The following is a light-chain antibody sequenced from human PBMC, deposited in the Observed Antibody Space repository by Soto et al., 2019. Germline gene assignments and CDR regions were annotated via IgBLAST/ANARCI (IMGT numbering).Light chain of an antibody. CDR3: QHYKCYSEA. CDR1: QSISRW. Sequence: DVKMNKSPSTLSAYVGARVTITCRASQSISRWLAWYQQKQGKAPKLLIHDATILESGVPSRFSGSRYGTAGNLTISSLQPDDGETYYGQHYKCYSEAFGQGTKVDI. CDR2: DAT. V-gene: IGKV1-5*01. J-gene: IGKJ1*01.